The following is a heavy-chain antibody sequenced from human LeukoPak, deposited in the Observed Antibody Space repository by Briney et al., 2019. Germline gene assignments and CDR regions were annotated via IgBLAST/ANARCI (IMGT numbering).Heavy chain of an antibody. CDR3: ARGVIGTLSGLYGMDV. D-gene: IGHD1-7*01. CDR1: GFTFSTYG. J-gene: IGHJ6*02. Sequence: PGRSLRLSCAASGFTFSTYGMHWVRQAPGKGLGWVAVISYDGSNKYYADSVKGRFTISRDNAKNMLYLQMNSLRAEDTAVYYCARGVIGTLSGLYGMDVWGQGTTVTVSS. CDR2: ISYDGSNK. V-gene: IGHV3-30*03.